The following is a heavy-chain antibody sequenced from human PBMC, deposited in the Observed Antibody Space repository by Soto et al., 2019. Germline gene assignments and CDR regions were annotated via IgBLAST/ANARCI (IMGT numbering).Heavy chain of an antibody. CDR1: GFSLSSYW. Sequence: GGSLRLSCAVSGFSLSSYWMHWVHQAPGKGLVWVSRIQSDGSSTNYADSVKGRFTISRDNAKNTLYLQMDSLRVEDTAVYYCAREKAVAGTIFDYWGQGTLVTVSS. D-gene: IGHD6-19*01. J-gene: IGHJ4*02. CDR2: IQSDGSST. CDR3: AREKAVAGTIFDY. V-gene: IGHV3-74*01.